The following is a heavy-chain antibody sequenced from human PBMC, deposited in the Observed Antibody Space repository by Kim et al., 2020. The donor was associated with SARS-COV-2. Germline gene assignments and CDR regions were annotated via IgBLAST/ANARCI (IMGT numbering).Heavy chain of an antibody. Sequence: SVKVSCKASGGTFSSYAISWVRQAPGQGLEWMGRIIPILGIANYAQKFQGRVTITADKSTSTAYMELSSLRSEDTAVYYCARASYGDYGYYYYGMDVWGQGPTVTVSS. D-gene: IGHD4-17*01. V-gene: IGHV1-69*04. J-gene: IGHJ6*02. CDR1: GGTFSSYA. CDR2: IIPILGIA. CDR3: ARASYGDYGYYYYGMDV.